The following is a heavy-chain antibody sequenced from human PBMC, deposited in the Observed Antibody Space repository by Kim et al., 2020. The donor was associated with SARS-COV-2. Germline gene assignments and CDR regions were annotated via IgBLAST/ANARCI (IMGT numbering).Heavy chain of an antibody. V-gene: IGHV4-59*01. CDR1: TDSFSSNY. Sequence: SETLSLTCSVSTDSFSSNYWSWIRQPPGKGLEWISNTYYTGTTNLNPSLKSRVTISIDTSKNQFSLTLNSVTAADTAAYYCATADFGDYPIHYWGQGIMV. D-gene: IGHD4-17*01. CDR2: TYYTGTT. J-gene: IGHJ4*02. CDR3: ATADFGDYPIHY.